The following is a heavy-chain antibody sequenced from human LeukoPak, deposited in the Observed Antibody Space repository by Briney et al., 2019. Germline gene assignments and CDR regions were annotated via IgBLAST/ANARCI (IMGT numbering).Heavy chain of an antibody. CDR3: ARGEPMIVVALSMDV. V-gene: IGHV3-30-3*01. CDR2: ISYNGVNK. J-gene: IGHJ6*02. D-gene: IGHD3-22*01. CDR1: GFTFSRYA. Sequence: PGRSLRLSCAASGFTFSRYAMHWVRQAPGKGLEWVAFISYNGVNKNYADSVKGRFTISRDNSKNTLYLQLNSLRPDDTAVFYCARGEPMIVVALSMDVWGQGTTVTVSS.